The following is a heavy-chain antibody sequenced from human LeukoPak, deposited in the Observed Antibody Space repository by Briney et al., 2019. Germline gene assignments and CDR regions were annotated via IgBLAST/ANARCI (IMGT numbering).Heavy chain of an antibody. CDR1: GGSISSSSYC. Sequence: SETLSLTCTVSGGSISSSSYCWGWIRQPPGKGLEWIGSIYYSGSTYYNPSLKSRVTISVDTSKNQFSLKLGSVTAADTAVYYCARDRIAVAGSSFDPWGQETLVTVSS. CDR3: ARDRIAVAGSSFDP. D-gene: IGHD6-19*01. CDR2: IYYSGST. J-gene: IGHJ5*02. V-gene: IGHV4-39*07.